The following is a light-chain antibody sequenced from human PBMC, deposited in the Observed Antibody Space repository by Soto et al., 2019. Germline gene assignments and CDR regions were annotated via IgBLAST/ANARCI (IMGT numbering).Light chain of an antibody. CDR2: DVT. CDR1: SSDVGGYGY. V-gene: IGLV2-14*01. J-gene: IGLJ2*01. CDR3: SSYSGTNTLGV. Sequence: QSALTQPASVSGSPGQSITISCTGTSSDVGGYGYVSWYQQHPGKAPKLMIYDVTNRPSGVSTRFSGSRSGNTASLAISGLQAEEEGDYYCSSYSGTNTLGVFGGGTKLTVL.